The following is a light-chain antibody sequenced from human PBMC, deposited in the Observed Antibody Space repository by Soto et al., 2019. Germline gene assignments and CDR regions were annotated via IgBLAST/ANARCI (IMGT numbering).Light chain of an antibody. CDR1: SSDIGVYDY. CDR3: SSFTTNRVYV. CDR2: DVT. V-gene: IGLV2-8*01. Sequence: QSALTQPPSASGSPGQSVTISCTGTSSDIGVYDYVSWYQRHPGKAPKLVIYDVTKRPSGVPDRFSGSKSGNTASLTISGLQAEDEADYYCSSFTTNRVYVFGPGTKLTVL. J-gene: IGLJ1*01.